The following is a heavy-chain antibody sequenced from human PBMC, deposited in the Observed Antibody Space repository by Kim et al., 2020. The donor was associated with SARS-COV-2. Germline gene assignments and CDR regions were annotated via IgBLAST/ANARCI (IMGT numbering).Heavy chain of an antibody. Sequence: GGSLRLSCAASGFTFSSAWMTWFRQAPGKGLEWVANINRDGSKENYVDSVKGRFTISRDNAKSSVFLQMYNLRAENTAVFYCARVIDESGYDRNVYWGQGTVVTVSS. CDR1: GFTFSSAW. CDR3: ARVIDESGYDRNVY. V-gene: IGHV3-7*01. CDR2: INRDGSKE. J-gene: IGHJ4*02. D-gene: IGHD5-12*01.